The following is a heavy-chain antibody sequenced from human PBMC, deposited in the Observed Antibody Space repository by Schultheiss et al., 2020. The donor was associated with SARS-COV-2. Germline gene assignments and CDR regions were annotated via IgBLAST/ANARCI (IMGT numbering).Heavy chain of an antibody. J-gene: IGHJ6*02. D-gene: IGHD6-19*01. CDR3: ARQGGSNGWYPRYDYYYGMDV. CDR1: GGSISSGGYY. V-gene: IGHV4-39*01. Sequence: SETLSLTCTVSGGSISSGGYYWGWIRQPPGKGLEWIGSIYHSGSTNYNPSLKSRVTMSVDTSKNQFSLKLSSVTAADTALYYCARQGGSNGWYPRYDYYYGMDVWGQGTTVTVSS. CDR2: IYHSGST.